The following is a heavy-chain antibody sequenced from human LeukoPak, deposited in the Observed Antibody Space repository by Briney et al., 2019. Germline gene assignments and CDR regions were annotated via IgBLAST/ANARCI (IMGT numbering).Heavy chain of an antibody. Sequence: PGGSLRLSCVASGFTFTNHAMSWVRQAPGKGLEWVSSILNSGGSTDYADSVKGRFTISRDNSKNTLYPQMNSLRAEDAATYYCARGRGPINTPVDFWGQGTLVTVSS. CDR1: GFTFTNHA. CDR2: ILNSGGST. D-gene: IGHD3-10*01. CDR3: ARGRGPINTPVDF. V-gene: IGHV3-23*01. J-gene: IGHJ4*02.